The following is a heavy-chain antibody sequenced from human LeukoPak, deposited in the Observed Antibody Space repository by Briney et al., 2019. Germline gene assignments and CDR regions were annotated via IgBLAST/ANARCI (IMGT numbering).Heavy chain of an antibody. V-gene: IGHV3-48*03. D-gene: IGHD5-12*01. CDR1: GFTFSSYE. Sequence: GGSLRLPCAASGFTFSSYEMDWVRQAPGKGLEWVSYISSSGTTISYADSVKGRFTISRDNAKNSLYLQMNSLRTEDTAIYYRARDPDNSGYDYGPYWGQGTLVTVSS. CDR2: ISSSGTTI. CDR3: ARDPDNSGYDYGPY. J-gene: IGHJ4*02.